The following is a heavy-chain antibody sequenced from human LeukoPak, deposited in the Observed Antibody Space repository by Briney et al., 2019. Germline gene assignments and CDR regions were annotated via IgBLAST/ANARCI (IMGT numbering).Heavy chain of an antibody. J-gene: IGHJ3*02. CDR1: GFTFDDYA. D-gene: IGHD6-19*01. CDR3: SKAFRVAVAGQDAFDI. CDR2: NSWYSGSI. Sequence: PGRSLRLSCAASGFTFDDYAMHCVRQAPGKGLECVSGNSWYSGSIGYADSVKGRFTISRDNAKNSLYLQMNSLRAEDTALYYWSKAFRVAVAGQDAFDIWGQGTMVTVSS. V-gene: IGHV3-9*01.